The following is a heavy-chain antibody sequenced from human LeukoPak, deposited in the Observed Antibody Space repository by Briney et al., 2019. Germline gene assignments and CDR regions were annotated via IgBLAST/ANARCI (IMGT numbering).Heavy chain of an antibody. J-gene: IGHJ4*02. Sequence: SETLSLTCTVSGGSISSSYWSRIRQPPGKGLEWIGYMYNRGSTNYNPSLKSRVTISVDTSKNQFSLKLSSVTAADTAVYYCAREGYYGDYFDYWGQGNLVTVSS. CDR1: GGSISSSY. V-gene: IGHV4-59*01. CDR3: AREGYYGDYFDY. D-gene: IGHD4-17*01. CDR2: MYNRGST.